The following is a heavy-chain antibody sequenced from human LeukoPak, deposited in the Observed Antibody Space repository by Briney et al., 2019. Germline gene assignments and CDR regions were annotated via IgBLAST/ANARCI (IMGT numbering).Heavy chain of an antibody. J-gene: IGHJ4*02. Sequence: GGSLRLSCAASGFTFRTYWMHWVRHTPGQGLVWVSRINSDRSTTNYADSVKGRFTVSRDNAQNTLYLQMSSLRAEDTAVYYCARAGNYYFEYWGQGALVTVSS. CDR1: GFTFRTYW. V-gene: IGHV3-74*01. CDR3: ARAGNYYFEY. D-gene: IGHD3-10*01. CDR2: INSDRSTT.